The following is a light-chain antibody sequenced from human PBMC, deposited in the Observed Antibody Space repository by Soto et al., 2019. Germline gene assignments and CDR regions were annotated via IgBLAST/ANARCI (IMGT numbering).Light chain of an antibody. CDR3: QQRGYT. CDR2: DTS. CDR1: QSVSSF. Sequence: ELVLTQSPSTLSLSPGERATLSCRARQSVSSFLAWYQQKPGQAPRLLIYDTSSRATGIPARFSGSGSGTDFTLTISSLETEDFAVYYCQQRGYTFGQGTKLEIK. J-gene: IGKJ2*01. V-gene: IGKV3-11*01.